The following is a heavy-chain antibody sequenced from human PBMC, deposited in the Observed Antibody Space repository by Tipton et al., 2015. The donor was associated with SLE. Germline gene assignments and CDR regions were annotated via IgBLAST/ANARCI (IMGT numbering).Heavy chain of an antibody. V-gene: IGHV4-59*11. CDR3: ARARITMVRARGAFDI. D-gene: IGHD3-10*01. CDR1: GGSITVHY. Sequence: TLSLTCTVSGGSITVHYWSWIRQPPGKGLEWIGYVYYSGTTNYNPSLKSRVSMSIDRSKDQISLRLNSMTAADTAVYYCARARITMVRARGAFDIWGQGTMVTVSS. J-gene: IGHJ3*02. CDR2: VYYSGTT.